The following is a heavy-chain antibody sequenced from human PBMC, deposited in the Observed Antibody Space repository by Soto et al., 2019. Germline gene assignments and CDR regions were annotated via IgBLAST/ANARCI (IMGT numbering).Heavy chain of an antibody. CDR1: GGTFSSYA. V-gene: IGHV1-69*06. D-gene: IGHD3-10*01. CDR3: ARALIMVRGVIRPSYYGMDV. J-gene: IGHJ6*02. CDR2: IIPIFGTA. Sequence: ASVKVSCKASGGTFSSYAISWVRQAPGQGLEWMGGIIPIFGTANYAQKFQGRVTITADKSTSTAYMELSSLRSEDTAVYYCARALIMVRGVIRPSYYGMDVWGQGTTVTVS.